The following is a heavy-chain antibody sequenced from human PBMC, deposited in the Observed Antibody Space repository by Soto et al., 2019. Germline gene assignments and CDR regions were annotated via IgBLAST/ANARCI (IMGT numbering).Heavy chain of an antibody. V-gene: IGHV3-9*01. J-gene: IGHJ4*02. D-gene: IGHD3-10*01. CDR2: INWNSVSI. CDR3: AKSRYYVSGSLASFDF. Sequence: GGSLRLSCAASGFTFEDFAMHWVRQAPGKGLEWVSGINWNSVSIEYSVSVKGRFTISRDTTKNSLYLQMNSLRAEDTAHYYCAKSRYYVSGSLASFDFWGQGTLVTVSS. CDR1: GFTFEDFA.